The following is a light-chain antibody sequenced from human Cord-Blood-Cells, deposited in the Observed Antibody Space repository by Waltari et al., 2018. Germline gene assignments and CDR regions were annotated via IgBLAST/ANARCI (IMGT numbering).Light chain of an antibody. J-gene: IGKJ1*01. CDR1: QSLLHSNGYNY. V-gene: IGKV2-28*01. CDR3: MQALQTPPWT. Sequence: IVMTQSPLSLPVTPGAPASISCRSSQSLLHSNGYNYLDWYLQKPGQSPQLLIYLGSNRASGLPDRFSGRGSGTDFTLKISRVEAEDVGVYYCMQALQTPPWTFGQGTKVEIK. CDR2: LGS.